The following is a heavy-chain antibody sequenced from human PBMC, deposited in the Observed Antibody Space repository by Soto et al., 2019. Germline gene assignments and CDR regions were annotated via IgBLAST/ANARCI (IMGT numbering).Heavy chain of an antibody. CDR2: IYYSGST. CDR1: GGSISSYY. Sequence: SETLSLTCTVSGGSISSYYWSWIRQPPGKGLEWIGYIYYSGSTNYNPSLKSRVTISVDTSKNQFSLKLSSVTAADTAVYYCARGGRVATDYYMDVWGKGATVTVSS. V-gene: IGHV4-59*01. J-gene: IGHJ6*03. D-gene: IGHD3-16*01. CDR3: ARGGRVATDYYMDV.